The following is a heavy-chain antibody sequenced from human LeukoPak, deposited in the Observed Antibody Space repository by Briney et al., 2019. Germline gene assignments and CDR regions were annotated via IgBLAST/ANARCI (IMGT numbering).Heavy chain of an antibody. J-gene: IGHJ4*02. Sequence: GGSLRLSCAASGFTFSSYAMSWVHQAPGKGLEWVSGISGNGGYTYYADSVKGRFTISRDNSKNTLYLQMNSLRAEDTAVYYCAKAPYYSSSWYFFDYWGQGTLVTVSS. CDR1: GFTFSSYA. CDR2: ISGNGGYT. D-gene: IGHD6-13*01. CDR3: AKAPYYSSSWYFFDY. V-gene: IGHV3-23*01.